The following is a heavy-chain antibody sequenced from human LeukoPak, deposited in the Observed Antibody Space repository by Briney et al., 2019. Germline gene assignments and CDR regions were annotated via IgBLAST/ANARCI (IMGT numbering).Heavy chain of an antibody. D-gene: IGHD3-3*01. Sequence: SETLSLTCTVSGDSISSGSYYWSWIRQPAGKGLEWIGRIYTSGSTNYNPSLKSRVTISVDTSKNQFSLKLSSVTAADTAVYYCAREASGWLLSPYYYYYMDVWGKGTTVTVSS. CDR1: GDSISSGSYY. J-gene: IGHJ6*03. CDR3: AREASGWLLSPYYYYYMDV. V-gene: IGHV4-61*02. CDR2: IYTSGST.